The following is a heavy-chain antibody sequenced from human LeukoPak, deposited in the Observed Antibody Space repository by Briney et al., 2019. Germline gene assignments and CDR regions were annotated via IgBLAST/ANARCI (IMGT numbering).Heavy chain of an antibody. D-gene: IGHD6-13*01. CDR3: ARVKLPHSSSWYDGDY. CDR1: GFTFSDYY. J-gene: IGHJ4*02. V-gene: IGHV3-11*01. CDR2: ISRSGSTI. Sequence: GGSLRLSCAASGFTFSDYYMSWIRQAPGKGLEWVSHISRSGSTIYYADSVKGRFTISRDNAKNSLYLQMNSLRAEDTAVYYCARVKLPHSSSWYDGDYWGQGTLVTVSS.